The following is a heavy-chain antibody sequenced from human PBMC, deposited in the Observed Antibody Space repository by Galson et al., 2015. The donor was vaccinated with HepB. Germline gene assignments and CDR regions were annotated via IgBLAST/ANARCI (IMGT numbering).Heavy chain of an antibody. J-gene: IGHJ4*02. CDR3: ARATAMGTAALDY. Sequence: SVKVSCKASGGTFSSYTISWVRQAPGQGLEWMGRIIPIPGRTNYAQKFQGRVTITADKSTSTAYMELSSLRSEDTAVYYCARATAMGTAALDYWGQGTLVTVSS. D-gene: IGHD5-18*01. CDR1: GGTFSSYT. V-gene: IGHV1-69*08. CDR2: IIPIPGRT.